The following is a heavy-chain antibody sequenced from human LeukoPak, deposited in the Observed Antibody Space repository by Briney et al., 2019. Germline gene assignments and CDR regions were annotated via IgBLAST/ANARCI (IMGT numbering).Heavy chain of an antibody. D-gene: IGHD2-21*01. Sequence: GASVKVSCKASGYSFTGYFIHWVRQAPGQGLEWMGWINTNNGGTKSAQRFQGRVTMTRDTSITTLYMELNRLTSDDTAVYFCARDVNLAHGSYSPNWYDPWGQGTLVTVSS. CDR2: INTNNGGT. V-gene: IGHV1-2*02. CDR3: ARDVNLAHGSYSPNWYDP. CDR1: GYSFTGYF. J-gene: IGHJ5*02.